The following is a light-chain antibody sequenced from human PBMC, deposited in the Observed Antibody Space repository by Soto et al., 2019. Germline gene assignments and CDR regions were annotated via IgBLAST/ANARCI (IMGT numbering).Light chain of an antibody. Sequence: SYELSQPPSVSVAPGHTARITCGGNNIGSQSVHWYQQKPGQAPVLVVYDDSDRPSGIPERFSGSNSGNTATLTISRVEAGDEADYFCQMWDSSSDPVVFGGGTKLTVL. CDR2: DDS. V-gene: IGLV3-21*02. J-gene: IGLJ2*01. CDR1: NIGSQS. CDR3: QMWDSSSDPVV.